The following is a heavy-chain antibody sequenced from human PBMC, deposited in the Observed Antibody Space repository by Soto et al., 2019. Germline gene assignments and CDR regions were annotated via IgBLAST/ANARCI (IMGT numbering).Heavy chain of an antibody. D-gene: IGHD3-10*01. CDR3: ARRITMVRGYSV. Sequence: SETLSLTCAVYGGSFSGYYWSWIRQPPGKGLEWIGEINHSGSTNYNPSLKSRVTISVDTSKNQFSLKLSSVTAADTAVYYCARRITMVRGYSVWGKGTTVTVSS. J-gene: IGHJ6*04. CDR1: GGSFSGYY. V-gene: IGHV4-34*01. CDR2: INHSGST.